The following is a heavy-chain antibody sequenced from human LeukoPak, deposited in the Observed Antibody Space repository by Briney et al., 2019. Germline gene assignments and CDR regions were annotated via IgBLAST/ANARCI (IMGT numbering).Heavy chain of an antibody. CDR1: GGSIRSGNHY. V-gene: IGHV4-61*02. D-gene: IGHD3-3*01. J-gene: IGHJ4*02. Sequence: SQTLSLTCTVSGGSIRSGNHYWSWIRQPAGKGLEWIGCIYTSGSTNYNPSLKSRVTISVDTSKNQFSLKLSSMTAADTAVYYCARDRYDFWSGYFDYWGQGTLVTVSS. CDR3: ARDRYDFWSGYFDY. CDR2: IYTSGST.